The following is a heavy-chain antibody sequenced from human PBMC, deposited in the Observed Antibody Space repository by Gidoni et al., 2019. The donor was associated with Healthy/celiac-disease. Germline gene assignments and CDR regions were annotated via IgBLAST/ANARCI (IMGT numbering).Heavy chain of an antibody. Sequence: EVQLLESGGGLVQPGGSLRLSCAASGFTFSSYAMSWVRQAQGKGLEWVSAISGSGGSTYYADSVKGRFTISRDNSKNTLYLQMNSLRAEDTAVYYCAKEERGNYDFPPPRTLDESFDYWGQGTLVTVSS. CDR2: ISGSGGST. D-gene: IGHD3-3*01. CDR3: AKEERGNYDFPPPRTLDESFDY. V-gene: IGHV3-23*01. CDR1: GFTFSSYA. J-gene: IGHJ4*02.